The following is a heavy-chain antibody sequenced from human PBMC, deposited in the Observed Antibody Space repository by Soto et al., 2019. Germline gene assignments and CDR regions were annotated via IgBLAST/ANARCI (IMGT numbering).Heavy chain of an antibody. CDR1: GYTFSSYA. Sequence: QVQLVQSGAEEKKPGASVKVSCKASGYTFSSYAMHWVRQAPGQRLEWMGWINAGNGNRKYSQEFKGRVTITRDTAASTASMELSSLRSEDTAVYYCARGGPPIDYWGQGTLVTVSS. J-gene: IGHJ4*02. V-gene: IGHV1-3*05. D-gene: IGHD3-10*01. CDR3: ARGGPPIDY. CDR2: INAGNGNR.